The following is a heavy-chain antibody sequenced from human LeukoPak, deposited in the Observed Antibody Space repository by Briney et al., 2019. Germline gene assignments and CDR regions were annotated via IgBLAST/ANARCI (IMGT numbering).Heavy chain of an antibody. Sequence: GGSLRLSCAASGFTFSSYEMNWVRQAPGKGLEWVSYISSSGSTIYYADSVKGRFTISRDNAKNSLYLQMNSLRAEDTAVYHCARGTGDRRDVYFDYWGQGTLVTVSS. V-gene: IGHV3-48*03. J-gene: IGHJ4*02. D-gene: IGHD7-27*01. CDR2: ISSSGSTI. CDR3: ARGTGDRRDVYFDY. CDR1: GFTFSSYE.